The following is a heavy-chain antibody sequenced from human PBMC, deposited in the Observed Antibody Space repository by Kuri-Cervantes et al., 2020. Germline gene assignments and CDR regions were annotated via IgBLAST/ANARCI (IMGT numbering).Heavy chain of an antibody. CDR2: IYYSGST. Sequence: SETLSLTCTVSGGSISSSSYYWGWIRQPPGKGLEWIGSIYYSGSTYYNSSLKSRVTISVDTSKNQFSLKLSSVTAADTAVYYCVRHNNRNNHYDIPFDYWGQGTLVTDSS. V-gene: IGHV4-39*01. D-gene: IGHD3-9*01. CDR3: VRHNNRNNHYDIPFDY. J-gene: IGHJ4*02. CDR1: GGSISSSSYY.